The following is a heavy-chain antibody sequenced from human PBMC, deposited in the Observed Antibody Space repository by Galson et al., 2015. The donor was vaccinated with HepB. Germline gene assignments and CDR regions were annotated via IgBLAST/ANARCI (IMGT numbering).Heavy chain of an antibody. CDR1: GGTFSSYA. CDR2: IIPIFGTA. Sequence: SVKVSCKASGGTFSSYAISWVRQAPGQGLEWMGGIIPIFGTANYAQKFQGRVTITADESTSTAYMELSSLRSEDTAVYYCASSGPYCSSTSCYAGSSVWFDPWGQGTLVTVSS. D-gene: IGHD2-2*01. CDR3: ASSGPYCSSTSCYAGSSVWFDP. J-gene: IGHJ5*02. V-gene: IGHV1-69*13.